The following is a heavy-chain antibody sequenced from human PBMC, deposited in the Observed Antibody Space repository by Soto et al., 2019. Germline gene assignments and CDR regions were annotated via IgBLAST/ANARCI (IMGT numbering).Heavy chain of an antibody. Sequence: SQTLSLTCAISGDSVSSNSAAWNWIRQSPSRGLEWLGRTYYRSKWYNDYAVSVKSRITINPDTSKNQFSLKLNSVTAADTAVYYCAREIRGYSGYDSRLGEVFDPWGQGTLVTVSS. CDR3: AREIRGYSGYDSRLGEVFDP. J-gene: IGHJ5*02. CDR2: TYYRSKWYN. CDR1: GDSVSSNSAA. D-gene: IGHD5-12*01. V-gene: IGHV6-1*01.